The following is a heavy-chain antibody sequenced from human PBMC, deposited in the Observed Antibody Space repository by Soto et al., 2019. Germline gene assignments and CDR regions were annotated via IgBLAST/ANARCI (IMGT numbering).Heavy chain of an antibody. CDR1: GFTFSDYP. D-gene: IGHD1-26*01. CDR2: ISYDGRVK. CDR3: ARDFIVGAPDYFDY. J-gene: IGHJ4*02. V-gene: IGHV3-30*04. Sequence: PGGSLRLSCAASGFTFSDYPMHWVRQAPGKGLEWVAVISYDGRVKYYADSVKGRFTISRDDSKNTLYLQMNSLRVDDTAVYYCARDFIVGAPDYFDYWGQGTLVTVSS.